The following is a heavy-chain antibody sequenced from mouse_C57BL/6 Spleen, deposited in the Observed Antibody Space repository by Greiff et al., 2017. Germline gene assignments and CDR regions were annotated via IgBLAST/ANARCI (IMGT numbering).Heavy chain of an antibody. CDR3: ARHEGGIYDGYHYAMDY. CDR1: GFTFSSYG. Sequence: EVQVVESGGDLVKPGGSLKLSCAASGFTFSSYGMSWVRQTPDKRLEWVATISSGGSYTYYPDSVKGRFTISRDNAKNTLYLQMSSLKSEDTAMYYCARHEGGIYDGYHYAMDYWGQGTSVTVSS. J-gene: IGHJ4*01. D-gene: IGHD2-3*01. CDR2: ISSGGSYT. V-gene: IGHV5-6*01.